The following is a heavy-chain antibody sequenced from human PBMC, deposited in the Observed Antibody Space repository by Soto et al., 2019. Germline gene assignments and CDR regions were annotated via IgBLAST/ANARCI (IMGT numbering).Heavy chain of an antibody. D-gene: IGHD5-12*01. Sequence: QVQLVQSGAEVKKPGASVKLSCKASGYTFITSYYTHWVRQAPGQGLEWMGIINPTGTMTKYSERFQGRLTMTRDTSTSTDYMELSTLTPEDTAVYFCARDTGYDHDAFDIWGQGTMVTVSS. CDR3: ARDTGYDHDAFDI. J-gene: IGHJ3*02. CDR2: INPTGTMT. V-gene: IGHV1-46*01. CDR1: GYTFITSYY.